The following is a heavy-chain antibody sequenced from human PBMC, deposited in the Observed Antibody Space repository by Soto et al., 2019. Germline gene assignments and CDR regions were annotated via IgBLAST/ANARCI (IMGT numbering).Heavy chain of an antibody. D-gene: IGHD3-10*01. CDR2: IHYSGST. V-gene: IGHV4-61*01. Sequence: QVQLQESGPGLVKPSETLSLTCTVSSGSVSSGSYYWSWIRQPPGKGLEWIGYIHYSGSTDYNPSLKSRVTISVDTSNNQFSLKLSSVTAADTAVYYCAREYSYGSGSHPIGVIYWGQGTLVTVSS. J-gene: IGHJ4*02. CDR1: SGSVSSGSYY. CDR3: AREYSYGSGSHPIGVIY.